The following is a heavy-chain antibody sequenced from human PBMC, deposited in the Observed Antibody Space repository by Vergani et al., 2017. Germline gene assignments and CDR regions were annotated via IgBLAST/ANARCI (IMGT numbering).Heavy chain of an antibody. J-gene: IGHJ4*02. V-gene: IGHV3-48*04. D-gene: IGHD3-9*01. Sequence: EVQLVESGGGLVQPGGSLRLSCAASGFTFSSYSMNWVRQAPGKGLVWVSYISSSSSTIYYADSVKGRFTISRDNAKNSLYLQMNSLRAEDTAVYYCARDHFGGILTGYYKGMDYWGQGTLVTVSS. CDR2: ISSSSSTI. CDR3: ARDHFGGILTGYYKGMDY. CDR1: GFTFSSYS.